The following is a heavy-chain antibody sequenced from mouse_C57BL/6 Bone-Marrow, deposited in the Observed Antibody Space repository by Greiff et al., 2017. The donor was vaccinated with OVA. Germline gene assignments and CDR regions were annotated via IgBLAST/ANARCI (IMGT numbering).Heavy chain of an antibody. CDR1: GFTFSSYG. Sequence: EVQRVESGGDLVKPGGSLKLSCAASGFTFSSYGMSWVRQTPDKRLEWVATISSGGSYTYYPDSVKGRFTISRDNAKNTLYLQMSSLQSEDTAMYYCASPYYSPHWYFDVWGTGTTVTVSS. D-gene: IGHD2-12*01. CDR2: ISSGGSYT. CDR3: ASPYYSPHWYFDV. V-gene: IGHV5-6*01. J-gene: IGHJ1*03.